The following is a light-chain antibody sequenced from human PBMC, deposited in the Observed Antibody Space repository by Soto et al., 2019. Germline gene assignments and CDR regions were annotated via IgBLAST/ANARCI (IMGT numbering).Light chain of an antibody. CDR2: EVR. CDR1: SSDVGGYNF. V-gene: IGLV2-8*01. J-gene: IGLJ1*01. Sequence: QSALTQPPSASGSPGQSVTISCSGTSSDVGGYNFVSWYQQHPGKAPKFLIYEVRKRPSGVPARFSGSKSGNTASLTISGLQAEDEADYYCQSYDSTLSARYVFGTGTKLTVL. CDR3: QSYDSTLSARYV.